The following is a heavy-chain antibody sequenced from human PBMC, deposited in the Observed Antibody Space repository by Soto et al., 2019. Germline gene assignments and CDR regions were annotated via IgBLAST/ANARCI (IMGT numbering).Heavy chain of an antibody. J-gene: IGHJ5*02. Sequence: PGESRKISCKGSGYSFTSYWISWVRQMPGKGLEWMGRIDPSDSYTNYSPSFQGHVTISADKSISTAYLQWSSLKASDTAMYYCARQIVVVPAAIGNWFDPWGQGTLVTVSS. CDR3: ARQIVVVPAAIGNWFDP. D-gene: IGHD2-2*01. V-gene: IGHV5-10-1*01. CDR2: IDPSDSYT. CDR1: GYSFTSYW.